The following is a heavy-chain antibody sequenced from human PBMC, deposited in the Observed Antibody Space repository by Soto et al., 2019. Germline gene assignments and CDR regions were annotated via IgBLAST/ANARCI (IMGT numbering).Heavy chain of an antibody. J-gene: IGHJ3*02. D-gene: IGHD2-2*01. CDR2: INAGNGNT. V-gene: IGHV1-3*01. CDR3: ARGPAAYPHDAFDI. CDR1: GYTFTSYA. Sequence: ASVKVSCKASGYTFTSYAMHWVRKAPGQRLEWMGWINAGNGNTKYSQKFQGRVTITRDTSASTAYMELSSLRSEDTAVYYCARGPAAYPHDAFDIWGQGTMVTVSS.